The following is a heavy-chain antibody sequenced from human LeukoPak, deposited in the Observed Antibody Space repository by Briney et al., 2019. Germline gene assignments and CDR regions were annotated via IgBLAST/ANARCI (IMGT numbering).Heavy chain of an antibody. D-gene: IGHD6-19*01. V-gene: IGHV4-39*01. J-gene: IGHJ1*01. Sequence: SETLSLTCTVSGGSISSSSYYWGWIRQPPGKGLEWIGSIYYSGSTYYNPSLKSRVTISVDTSKNQFSLKLSSVTAADTAVYYCASSEQWLKENQHWGQGTLVTVSS. CDR3: ASSEQWLKENQH. CDR1: GGSISSSSYY. CDR2: IYYSGST.